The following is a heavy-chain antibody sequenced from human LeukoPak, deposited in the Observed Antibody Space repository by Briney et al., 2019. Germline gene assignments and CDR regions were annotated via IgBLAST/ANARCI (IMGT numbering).Heavy chain of an antibody. Sequence: ASVKVSCKATGYSFTYHYMHWLRQAPGQGLEWIGIINPSDGSTTYAQKFQGRVTMTRDMSTSTVYMELSSLRSEDTAVYYCARDMSSVLRFLEWSPRHSLDYWGQGTLVTVSS. D-gene: IGHD3-3*01. CDR1: GYSFTYHY. CDR2: INPSDGST. J-gene: IGHJ4*02. V-gene: IGHV1-46*01. CDR3: ARDMSSVLRFLEWSPRHSLDY.